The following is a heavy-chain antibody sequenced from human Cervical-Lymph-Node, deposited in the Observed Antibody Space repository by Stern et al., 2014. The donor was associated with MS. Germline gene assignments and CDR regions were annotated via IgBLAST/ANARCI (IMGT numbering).Heavy chain of an antibody. J-gene: IGHJ5*02. CDR2: ISGYNDDT. CDR3: ARDPHIAVAGTGGGFDP. CDR1: GYTFTNYG. Sequence: MQLVESGAEVKKPGASVKVSCKASGYTFTNYGISWVRQAPGQGLEWMGWISGYNDDTNYVEKFQGRVPMTTDTSTSTAYMELRSLRSDDTAVYYCARDPHIAVAGTGGGFDPWGQGTLVTVSS. V-gene: IGHV1-18*01. D-gene: IGHD6-19*01.